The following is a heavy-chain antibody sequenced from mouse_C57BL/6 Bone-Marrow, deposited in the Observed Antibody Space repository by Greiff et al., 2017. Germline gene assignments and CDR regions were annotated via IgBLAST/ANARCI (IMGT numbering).Heavy chain of an antibody. CDR3: ARRRSYYSNWYFDV. J-gene: IGHJ1*03. V-gene: IGHV1-54*01. CDR2: INPGSGGT. CDR1: GYAFTNYL. Sequence: VQVVESGAELVRPGTSVKVSCKASGYAFTNYLIEWVKQRPGQGLEWIGVINPGSGGTNYNEKFKGKATLTADKSSSPAYMQLSSLTSEDSAVYFCARRRSYYSNWYFDVWGTGTTVTVSS. D-gene: IGHD2-12*01.